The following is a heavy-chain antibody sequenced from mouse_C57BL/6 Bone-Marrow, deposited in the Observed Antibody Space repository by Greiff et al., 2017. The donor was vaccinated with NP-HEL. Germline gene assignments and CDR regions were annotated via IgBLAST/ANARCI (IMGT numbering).Heavy chain of an antibody. CDR3: TTGGSSPYAMDY. J-gene: IGHJ4*01. CDR1: GFNIKDDY. CDR2: IDPENGDT. Sequence: EVQLVESGAELVRPGASVKLSCTVSGFNIKDDYMHWVKQRPEQGLEWIGWIDPENGDTEYVSQFQGKATITADTSSNTAYLQLSSLTSEDTAVYYCTTGGSSPYAMDYWGQGTSVTVSS. V-gene: IGHV14-4*01. D-gene: IGHD1-1*01.